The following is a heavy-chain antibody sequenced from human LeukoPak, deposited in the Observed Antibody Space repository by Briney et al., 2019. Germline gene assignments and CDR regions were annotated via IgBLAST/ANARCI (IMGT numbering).Heavy chain of an antibody. J-gene: IGHJ4*02. CDR1: GFTFSSYS. CDR2: ISSSSTYI. V-gene: IGHV3-21*01. CDR3: ARELSSGWVFDY. Sequence: PGGSLRLSCAASGFTFSSYSMSWVRQAPGKGLEWVSSISSSSTYIYYADAVKGRFTVSRDNAKNSLYLQMNSLRADDTAVYYCARELSSGWVFDYWGQGTLVPVSS. D-gene: IGHD6-19*01.